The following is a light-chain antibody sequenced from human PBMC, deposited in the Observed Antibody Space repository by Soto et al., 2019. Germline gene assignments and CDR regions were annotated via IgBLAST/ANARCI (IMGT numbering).Light chain of an antibody. Sequence: EILLTQSPGTLSLSPGERATLSCRASQSVSNSYLAWYQQKPGQAPRLLIYGASTRATGIPARFSGRGSGADFTLTIRSLEPEDFAVYYCQQRSDSITFGQGTRLEIK. CDR3: QQRSDSIT. V-gene: IGKV3D-20*02. CDR2: GAS. J-gene: IGKJ5*01. CDR1: QSVSNSY.